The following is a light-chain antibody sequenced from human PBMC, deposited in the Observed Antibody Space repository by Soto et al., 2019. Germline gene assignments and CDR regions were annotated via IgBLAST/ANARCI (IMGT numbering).Light chain of an antibody. CDR3: QSFDATTWV. Sequence: NFMLTQSHSVSESPGKTVTISCSRSSGSVASDYVQWFQQRPGSAPTTVIYEDNQRPSGVPDRFSGSIDSSSNSASLTISGLKTEDEAAYYCQSFDATTWVFGGGTKLTVL. CDR1: SGSVASDY. V-gene: IGLV6-57*04. CDR2: EDN. J-gene: IGLJ3*02.